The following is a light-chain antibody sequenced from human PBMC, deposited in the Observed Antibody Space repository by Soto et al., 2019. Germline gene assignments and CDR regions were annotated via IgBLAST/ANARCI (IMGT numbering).Light chain of an antibody. CDR1: SSNIGSSS. V-gene: IGLV1-44*01. Sequence: QSVLTQPPSASGTPGQRVTISCSGSSSNIGSSSVNWYQQLPGTAPKLLIYNNNQWPSGVPDRFSGSKSGTSASLAISGLQSEDEADYYCAAWDVSLNGLDVFGTGTQLTVL. J-gene: IGLJ1*01. CDR2: NNN. CDR3: AAWDVSLNGLDV.